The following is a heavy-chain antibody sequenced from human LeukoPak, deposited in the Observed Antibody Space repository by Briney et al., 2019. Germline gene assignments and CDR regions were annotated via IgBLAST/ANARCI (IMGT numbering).Heavy chain of an antibody. V-gene: IGHV4-59*11. Sequence: PSETLSLTCSVFGGSISSHYWSWIRQPPGKGLEWIGYIYYSGSVNYNPSLKSRVTISVDTSKNQFSLKLSSVTAADTAVYYCTRAYRYYYETSGSRRADAFDIWGPGTMVTVSS. J-gene: IGHJ3*02. CDR3: TRAYRYYYETSGSRRADAFDI. CDR1: GGSISSHY. D-gene: IGHD3-22*01. CDR2: IYYSGSV.